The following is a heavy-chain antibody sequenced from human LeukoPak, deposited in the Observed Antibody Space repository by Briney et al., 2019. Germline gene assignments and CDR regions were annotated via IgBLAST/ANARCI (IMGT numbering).Heavy chain of an antibody. CDR1: GGSISSYY. CDR2: IYTSGST. CDR3: ARHDYYGSGSFDY. V-gene: IGHV4-4*09. D-gene: IGHD3-10*01. Sequence: SETLSLTCTVSGGSISSYYWSWIRQPPGKGLEWIGYIYTSGSTNYNPSLKSRVTISVDTSENQFSLKLSSVTAADTAVYYCARHDYYGSGSFDYWGQGTLVTVSS. J-gene: IGHJ4*02.